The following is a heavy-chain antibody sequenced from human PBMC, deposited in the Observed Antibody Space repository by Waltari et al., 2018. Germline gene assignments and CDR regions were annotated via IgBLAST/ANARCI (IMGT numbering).Heavy chain of an antibody. D-gene: IGHD3-3*01. CDR1: GFTFSNYW. J-gene: IGHJ4*03. CDR3: AKGGALDS. V-gene: IGHV3-23*04. CDR2: IESGGDST. Sequence: EVQLVESGGGLAKPGGSLRLSCAASGFTFSNYWMNWVRQASGKGLEWVSGIESGGDSTYYADSVKGRFTISRDNSKSTLSLQMNSLRADDTAVYYCAKGGALDSWGQGVVVTVSS.